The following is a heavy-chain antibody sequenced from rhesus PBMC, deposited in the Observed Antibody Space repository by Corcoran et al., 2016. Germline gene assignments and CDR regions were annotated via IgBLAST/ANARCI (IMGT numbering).Heavy chain of an antibody. Sequence: EVQLVESGGGLVQPGGSLSRSCAASVFTFSTYAMYWVRQARGKGLNGISGIVTSDDKTHYVDSVKGRFIISRDNTKNPLSLQMNSMKAEDAAVYFCAIPGWNYWGQGVLVTVSS. CDR3: AIPGWNY. V-gene: IGHV3-103*01. D-gene: IGHD2-39*02. CDR1: VFTFSTYA. CDR2: IVTSDDKT. J-gene: IGHJ4*01.